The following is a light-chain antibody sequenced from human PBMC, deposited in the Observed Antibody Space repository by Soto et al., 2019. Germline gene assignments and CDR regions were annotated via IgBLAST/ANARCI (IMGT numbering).Light chain of an antibody. J-gene: IGKJ3*01. CDR1: QSVSSN. V-gene: IGKV3-15*01. CDR3: QQYNNSHSA. Sequence: EIVMTQSPATLSVSPGERATLSCRASQSVSSNLAWYQQKPGQAPRLLIYGASTRATGIPARFSGSGSGTEFPLTISSLHYEDFAAYYCQQYNNSHSAFGPGTKVDIK. CDR2: GAS.